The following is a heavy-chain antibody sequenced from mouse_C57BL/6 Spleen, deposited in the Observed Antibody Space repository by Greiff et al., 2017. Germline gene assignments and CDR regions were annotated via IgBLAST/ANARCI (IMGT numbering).Heavy chain of an antibody. CDR3: AREGYYAMDY. J-gene: IGHJ4*01. Sequence: VQLQHSGAELVRPGTSVKMSCKASGYTFTNYWIGWAKQRPGHGLEWIGDIYPGGGYTNYNEKFKGKATLTADKSSSTAYMQFSSLTSEDSAIYYCAREGYYAMDYWGQGTSVTVSS. V-gene: IGHV1-63*01. CDR2: IYPGGGYT. CDR1: GYTFTNYW.